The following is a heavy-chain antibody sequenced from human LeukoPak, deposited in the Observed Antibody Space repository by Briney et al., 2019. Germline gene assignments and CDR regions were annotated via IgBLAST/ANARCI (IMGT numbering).Heavy chain of an antibody. Sequence: SETLSLTCTVSGYSISSGYYWGWIRQPPGKGLEWIGSIYHSGSTYYNPSLKSRVTISVDTSKNQFSLKLSSVTAADTAVYYCARAPYDSSGYFDYWGQGALVTVSS. V-gene: IGHV4-38-2*02. CDR2: IYHSGST. CDR1: GYSISSGYY. D-gene: IGHD3-22*01. CDR3: ARAPYDSSGYFDY. J-gene: IGHJ4*02.